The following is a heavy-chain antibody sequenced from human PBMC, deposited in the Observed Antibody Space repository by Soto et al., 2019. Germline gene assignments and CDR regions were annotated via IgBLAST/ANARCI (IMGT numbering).Heavy chain of an antibody. J-gene: IGHJ3*02. CDR1: GGSIISGGYC. CDR3: ARAHGSGWGAFDI. Sequence: TLETLPLTCAVSGGSIISGGYCWSWIRKPPGKGLEWIGYIYHSGSTYYNPSLKSRVTISVDRSKNQFSLKLSSVTAADTAVYYCARAHGSGWGAFDIWGQGTTVTVSS. D-gene: IGHD3-10*01. V-gene: IGHV4-30-2*01. CDR2: IYHSGST.